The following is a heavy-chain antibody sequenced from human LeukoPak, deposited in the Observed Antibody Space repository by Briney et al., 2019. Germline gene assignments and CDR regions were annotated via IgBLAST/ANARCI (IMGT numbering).Heavy chain of an antibody. V-gene: IGHV4-59*01. CDR3: ARVGAYNWFDP. J-gene: IGHJ5*01. D-gene: IGHD3-10*01. Sequence: SETLSLTCTVFGDSISRYYWSWIRQPPGKGLEWIAYIYYTGSTNYNPSLKSRVTISVDTSKNQFSLKLISVTSADTAVYYCARVGAYNWFDPWGQGTLVTVSS. CDR2: IYYTGST. CDR1: GDSISRYY.